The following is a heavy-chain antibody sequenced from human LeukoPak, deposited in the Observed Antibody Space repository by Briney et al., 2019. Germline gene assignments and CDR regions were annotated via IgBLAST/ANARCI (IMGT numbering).Heavy chain of an antibody. D-gene: IGHD2-21*02. CDR3: ASIVVVTAIGKGGY. CDR1: GYTFTNHA. CDR2: IIPIFGTA. J-gene: IGHJ4*02. Sequence: GASVKVSCKASGYTFTNHAMHWVRQAPGQGLEWMVGIIPIFGTANCAQKFQGRVTITADESTSTAYMELSSLRSEDTAVYYCASIVVVTAIGKGGYWGQGTLVTVSS. V-gene: IGHV1-69*13.